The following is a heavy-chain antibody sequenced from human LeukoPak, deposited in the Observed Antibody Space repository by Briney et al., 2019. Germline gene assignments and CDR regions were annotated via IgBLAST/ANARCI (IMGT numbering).Heavy chain of an antibody. J-gene: IGHJ6*02. CDR1: GFTFSDYS. Sequence: GGSLRLSCAASGFTFSDYSMNWVRQGPGKGLEWVSYISTSSSTIYHADSVKGRFTISRDNAKNSLYLQMNSLRDEDTAVYYCARNRRNYYAGVTHYVMDVWGQGTTVTVPS. CDR2: ISTSSSTI. V-gene: IGHV3-48*02. D-gene: IGHD1-7*01. CDR3: ARNRRNYYAGVTHYVMDV.